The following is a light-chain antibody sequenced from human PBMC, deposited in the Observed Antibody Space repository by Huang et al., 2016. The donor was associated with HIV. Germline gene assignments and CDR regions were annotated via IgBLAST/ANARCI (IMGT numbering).Light chain of an antibody. Sequence: DIQMTQSPSSLSASVGDRVTITCRASQGISNSLAWYQQKPGKAPKLLLYAASRLESWVPSRFSGSGSGTDYTLTISSLQPEDFATYYCQQYYSTPIFTFGPGTKVDIK. J-gene: IGKJ3*01. V-gene: IGKV1-NL1*01. CDR1: QGISNS. CDR2: AAS. CDR3: QQYYSTPIFT.